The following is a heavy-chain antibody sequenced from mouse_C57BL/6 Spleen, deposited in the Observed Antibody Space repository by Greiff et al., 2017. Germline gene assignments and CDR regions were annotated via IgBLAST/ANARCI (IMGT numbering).Heavy chain of an antibody. D-gene: IGHD1-1*01. V-gene: IGHV14-1*01. CDR2: IDPEDGDT. Sequence: EVKLQESGAELVRPGASVKLSCTASGFNIKDYYMHWVKQRPEQGLEWIGRIDPEDGDTEYAPKFQGKATMTADTSSNTAYLQLSSLTSEDTAVYYCTTWDYGSRGFAYWGQGTLVTVSA. J-gene: IGHJ3*01. CDR1: GFNIKDYY. CDR3: TTWDYGSRGFAY.